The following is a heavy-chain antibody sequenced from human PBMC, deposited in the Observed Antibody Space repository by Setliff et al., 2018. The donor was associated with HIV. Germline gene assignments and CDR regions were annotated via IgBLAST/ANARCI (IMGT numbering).Heavy chain of an antibody. Sequence: PSETLSLTCNVSGGSIRSSSYYWGWIRQPPGKGLEWIGSIYYRGSTYYNPSLKSRVTISVDTSKNQFSLKLSSVTAADTAVYYCARDASFGVFDYWGQGALVTVSS. V-gene: IGHV4-39*07. D-gene: IGHD3-10*01. CDR1: GGSIRSSSYY. J-gene: IGHJ4*02. CDR3: ARDASFGVFDY. CDR2: IYYRGST.